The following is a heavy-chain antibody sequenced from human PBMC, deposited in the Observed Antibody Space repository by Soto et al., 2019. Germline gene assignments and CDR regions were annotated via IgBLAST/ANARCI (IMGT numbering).Heavy chain of an antibody. Sequence: GASVKVSCKASGGTFSSYTISWVRQAPGQGLEWMGRIIPILGIANYAQKFQGRVTITADKSTSTAYMELSSLRSEDTAVYYCARLRGYSGYVTDDAFDIWGQGTMVTVS. D-gene: IGHD5-12*01. J-gene: IGHJ3*02. V-gene: IGHV1-69*02. CDR3: ARLRGYSGYVTDDAFDI. CDR1: GGTFSSYT. CDR2: IIPILGIA.